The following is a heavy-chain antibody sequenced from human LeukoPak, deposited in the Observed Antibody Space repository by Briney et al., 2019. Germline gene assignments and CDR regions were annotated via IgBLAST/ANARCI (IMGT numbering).Heavy chain of an antibody. Sequence: APVKVSCKASGYTSTGYYVHWVRQAPGQGLEWMGWINPNSGGTNYAQKFQGRVTMTRDTSISTAYMELSRLRSDDTAVYYCARVPSSWPYYFDYWGQGTLVTVSS. D-gene: IGHD6-13*01. V-gene: IGHV1-2*02. CDR3: ARVPSSWPYYFDY. CDR2: INPNSGGT. CDR1: GYTSTGYY. J-gene: IGHJ4*02.